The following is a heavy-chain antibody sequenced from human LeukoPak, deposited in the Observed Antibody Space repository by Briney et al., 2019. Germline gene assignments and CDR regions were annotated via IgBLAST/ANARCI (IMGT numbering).Heavy chain of an antibody. CDR1: GFTFSSYG. CDR2: ISYDGSNK. CDR3: AKEYSSSWYAFDY. J-gene: IGHJ4*02. D-gene: IGHD6-13*01. Sequence: GGSLRLSCAASGFTFSSYGMHWVRQAPGKGLEWVAVISYDGSNKYYADSVKGRFTISRDNSKNTLYLQMNSLRAEDTAVYYCAKEYSSSWYAFDYWGQGTLVTVSS. V-gene: IGHV3-30*18.